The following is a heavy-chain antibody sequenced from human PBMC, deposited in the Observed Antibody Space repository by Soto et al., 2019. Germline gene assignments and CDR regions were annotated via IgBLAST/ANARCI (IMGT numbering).Heavy chain of an antibody. J-gene: IGHJ6*02. CDR2: IYYSAYSGTT. CDR1: GGSINSGGFY. V-gene: IGHV4-31*03. Sequence: PSETLSLTCTVSGGSINSGGFYWTWIRHHPGKGLEWIGNIYYSAYSGTTYYNPSLKSRITISADTSKNQFSLRLSSVTAADTAVYYCARDNILGILYGGMDVWGQGTTVTVSS. D-gene: IGHD3-3*01. CDR3: ARDNILGILYGGMDV.